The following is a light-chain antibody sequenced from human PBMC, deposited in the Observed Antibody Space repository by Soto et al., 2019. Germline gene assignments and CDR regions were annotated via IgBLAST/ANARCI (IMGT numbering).Light chain of an antibody. J-gene: IGKJ1*01. CDR3: QQYNNWLGT. V-gene: IGKV3-15*01. CDR2: GAS. Sequence: EIVITPYPDTLSVAPAQTSTLSCRASQSVSSNLAWYQQKPGQAPRLLIYGASTRATGIPARFSGSGSGTEFTLTISSLQSEDFAVYYCQQYNNWLGTFGQGTKVDIK. CDR1: QSVSSN.